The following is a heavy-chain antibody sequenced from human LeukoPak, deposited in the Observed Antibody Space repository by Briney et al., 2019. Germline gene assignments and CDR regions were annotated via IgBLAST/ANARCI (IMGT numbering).Heavy chain of an antibody. CDR3: AREWLIVVTGTGHLDY. J-gene: IGHJ4*02. CDR2: ISPYNGNT. Sequence: GASVKVSCMASGYGFTSVGITWVRRAPGQGLEWMGWISPYNGNTRYAQKFQGRVAMTTDTSTTTAYMELRGLRFNDTAVYYCAREWLIVVTGTGHLDYWGQGTLVTVSS. D-gene: IGHD6-19*01. CDR1: GYGFTSVG. V-gene: IGHV1-18*01.